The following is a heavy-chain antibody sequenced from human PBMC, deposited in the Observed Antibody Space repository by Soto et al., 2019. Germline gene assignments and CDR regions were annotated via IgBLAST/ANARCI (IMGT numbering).Heavy chain of an antibody. CDR2: ISGSGGST. Sequence: GGSLRLSCAASGFTFSSYAMSWVRQAPGKGLEWVSAISGSGGSTYYADSVKGRFTISRDNSKNTLYLQMNSLRAEDTAVYYCAKSPWSSGGSCYRFDYWGQGTLVTVSS. D-gene: IGHD2-15*01. V-gene: IGHV3-23*01. CDR1: GFTFSSYA. CDR3: AKSPWSSGGSCYRFDY. J-gene: IGHJ4*02.